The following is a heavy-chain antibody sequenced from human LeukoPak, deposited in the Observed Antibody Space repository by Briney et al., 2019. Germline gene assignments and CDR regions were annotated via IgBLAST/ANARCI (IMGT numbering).Heavy chain of an antibody. V-gene: IGHV3-7*01. D-gene: IGHD2-21*01. Sequence: GGSLRLSCAVSGFTFSRYWMNWVRQAPGKGLEWVANINQDGSEKYYVDSVKGRFTISRDNAKNSLYLQMNSLRAEDTAVYYCVRDYDVIGETNWGQGTLVTVSS. CDR2: INQDGSEK. J-gene: IGHJ4*02. CDR1: GFTFSRYW. CDR3: VRDYDVIGETN.